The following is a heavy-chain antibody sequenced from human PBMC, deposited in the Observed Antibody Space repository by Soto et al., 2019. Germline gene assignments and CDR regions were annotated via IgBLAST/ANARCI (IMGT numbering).Heavy chain of an antibody. D-gene: IGHD5-12*01. J-gene: IGHJ5*02. CDR1: GGSFGRYY. Sequence: PSETLSLTCDVYGGSFGRYYWNWIRQPPGKGLEWLGEINHSGSTNYNPSLESRVTISLDTSKTQFSLKLTSVTAADTAVYYCARGEGRLVGTWFDPWGQGTLVTVSS. CDR2: INHSGST. V-gene: IGHV4-34*01. CDR3: ARGEGRLVGTWFDP.